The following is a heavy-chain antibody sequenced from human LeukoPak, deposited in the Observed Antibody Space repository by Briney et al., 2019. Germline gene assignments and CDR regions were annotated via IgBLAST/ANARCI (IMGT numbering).Heavy chain of an antibody. CDR1: GFTFGSYS. CDR3: ARSAGYCSGGSCYRTYLDY. J-gene: IGHJ4*02. V-gene: IGHV3-21*01. CDR2: ISSSSSYI. D-gene: IGHD2-15*01. Sequence: GGSLRLSCAASGFTFGSYSMNWVRQAPGKGLEWVSSISSSSSYIYYADSVKGRFTISRDNAKNSLYLQMNSLRAEDTAVYYCARSAGYCSGGSCYRTYLDYWGQGTLVTVSS.